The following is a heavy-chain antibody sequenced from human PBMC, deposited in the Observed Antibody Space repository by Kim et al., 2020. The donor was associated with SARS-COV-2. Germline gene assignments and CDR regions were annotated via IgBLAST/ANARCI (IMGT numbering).Heavy chain of an antibody. CDR2: INHSGST. V-gene: IGHV4-34*01. CDR3: ASPESSGYSGAFDI. Sequence: SETLSLTCAVYGGSFSGYYWSWIRQPPGKGLEWIGEINHSGSTNYNPSLKSRVTISVDTSKNQFSLKLSSVTAADTAVYYCASPESSGYSGAFDIWGQGTMVTVSS. CDR1: GGSFSGYY. D-gene: IGHD3-22*01. J-gene: IGHJ3*02.